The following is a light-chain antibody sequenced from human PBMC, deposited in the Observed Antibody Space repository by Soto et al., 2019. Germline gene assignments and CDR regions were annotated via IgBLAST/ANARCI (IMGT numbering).Light chain of an antibody. CDR1: QGISRK. Sequence: IVMTQSPATLSVAPGERVTFSCRASQGISRKVAWYQHKPGQAPRLLISGASTGATGIPARFSGSGSGTEFTLTISSLQSEDCAIYYCQQYHTRPITCGGGTKVEIK. V-gene: IGKV3-15*01. CDR3: QQYHTRPIT. CDR2: GAS. J-gene: IGKJ4*01.